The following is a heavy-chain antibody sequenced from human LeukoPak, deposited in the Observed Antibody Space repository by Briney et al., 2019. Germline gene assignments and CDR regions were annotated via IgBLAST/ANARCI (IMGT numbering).Heavy chain of an antibody. D-gene: IGHD3-10*01. CDR2: ITSDSTDI. J-gene: IGHJ4*02. CDR3: ARVERYYFGSGSHSDF. V-gene: IGHV3-21*01. Sequence: GGSLRLSCAVYGFTFSFYSMNWVRQAPGKGLEWVSSITSDSTDIYYADSVKGRFTISRDNAKNSLYLHMNNLRVEDTAVYYCARVERYYFGSGSHSDFWGRGTLVTVSS. CDR1: GFTFSFYS.